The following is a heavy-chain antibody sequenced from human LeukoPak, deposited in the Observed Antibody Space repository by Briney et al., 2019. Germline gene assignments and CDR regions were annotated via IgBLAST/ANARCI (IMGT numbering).Heavy chain of an antibody. CDR3: ARVVVAASLYYYHYYMDV. J-gene: IGHJ6*03. CDR2: IYYSGST. D-gene: IGHD2-15*01. CDR1: GGSISSYY. V-gene: IGHV4-59*01. Sequence: SETLSLTCTVSGGSISSYYWSWIRQPPGKGLEWIGYIYYSGSTNYNPSLKSRVTISVDTSKNQVSLKLSSVTAADTAVYYCARVVVAASLYYYHYYMDVWGKGTTVTISS.